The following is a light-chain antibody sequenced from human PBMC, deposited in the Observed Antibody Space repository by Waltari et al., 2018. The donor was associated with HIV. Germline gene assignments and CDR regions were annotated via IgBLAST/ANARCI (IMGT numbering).Light chain of an antibody. V-gene: IGKV3-20*01. J-gene: IGKJ3*01. CDR3: QQYGSSLFT. CDR1: QSVSSSY. Sequence: EIVLTQSPGTLSLSPGERATFSCRASQSVSSSYLACYQQKPGQAPRLLIYGASCRATGIPDRFSGSGSGTDFTLTISRLEPEDFAVYYCQQYGSSLFTFGPGTKVDIK. CDR2: GAS.